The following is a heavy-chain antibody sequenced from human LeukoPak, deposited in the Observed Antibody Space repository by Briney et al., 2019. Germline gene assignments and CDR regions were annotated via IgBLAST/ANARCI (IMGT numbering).Heavy chain of an antibody. CDR3: ATVSAFFYDSGSYYTFDY. V-gene: IGHV4-4*02. D-gene: IGHD3-10*01. J-gene: IGHJ4*02. CDR2: IYHSGST. Sequence: SEILSLTCAVSGGSISSSKWWSWVRQPPGKGLEWIGEIYHSGSTNYNPSLKSRVTISVDKSKNQFSLKLSSVTAADTAVYYCATVSAFFYDSGSYYTFDYWGQGTLVTVSS. CDR1: GGSISSSKW.